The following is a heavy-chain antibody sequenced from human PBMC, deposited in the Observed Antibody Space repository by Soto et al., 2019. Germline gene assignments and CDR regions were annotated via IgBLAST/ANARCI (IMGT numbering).Heavy chain of an antibody. CDR3: ARVVLSTVTTSGFDY. J-gene: IGHJ4*02. D-gene: IGHD4-17*01. Sequence: PSETLSLTCTVSGGSVSSGSYYWSWIRQPPGKGLEWIGYIYYSGSTNYNPSLKSRVTISVDTSKNQFSLKLSSVTAADTAVYYCARVVLSTVTTSGFDYWGQGTLVTVSS. V-gene: IGHV4-61*01. CDR1: GGSVSSGSYY. CDR2: IYYSGST.